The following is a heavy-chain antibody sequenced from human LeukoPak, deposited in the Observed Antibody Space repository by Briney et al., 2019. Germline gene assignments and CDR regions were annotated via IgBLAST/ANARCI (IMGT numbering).Heavy chain of an antibody. Sequence: GGPLRLSCAASGFTFSSYSMNWVRQAPGKGLEWVSSISISSSYIYYADSVKGRFTISRDNAKNSLYLQMNSLRAEDTAVYYCARGSCTTVTVYRNWFDPCGQGTLVTVSS. J-gene: IGHJ5*02. D-gene: IGHD1-1*01. V-gene: IGHV3-21*01. CDR3: ARGSCTTVTVYRNWFDP. CDR2: ISISSSYI. CDR1: GFTFSSYS.